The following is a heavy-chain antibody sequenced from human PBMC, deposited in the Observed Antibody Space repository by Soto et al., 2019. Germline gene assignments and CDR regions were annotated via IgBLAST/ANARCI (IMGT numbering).Heavy chain of an antibody. CDR3: ARGIAAADGLDY. J-gene: IGHJ4*02. D-gene: IGHD6-13*01. V-gene: IGHV4-31*03. CDR2: IYYSGST. CDR1: GGSISSGGYY. Sequence: SENLSLTCTVSGGSISSGGYYWSWIRQHPGKGLEWIGYIYYSGSTYYNPSLKSRVTISVDTSKNQFSLKLSSVTAADTAVYYCARGIAAADGLDYWGQGTLVTVSS.